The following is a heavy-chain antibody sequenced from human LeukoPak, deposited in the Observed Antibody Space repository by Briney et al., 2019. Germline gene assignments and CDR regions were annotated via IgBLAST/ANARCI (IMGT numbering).Heavy chain of an antibody. CDR2: INPNSGGT. J-gene: IGHJ4*02. CDR1: GYTFIGYY. CDR3: ARGDYYDSSGYLAY. Sequence: ASVKVSCKASGYTFIGYYMHWVRQAPGQGLGWMGWINPNSGGTNYAQKFQGRVTMTRDTSISTAYMELSRLRSDDTAVYYCARGDYYDSSGYLAYWGQGTLVTVSS. D-gene: IGHD3-22*01. V-gene: IGHV1-2*02.